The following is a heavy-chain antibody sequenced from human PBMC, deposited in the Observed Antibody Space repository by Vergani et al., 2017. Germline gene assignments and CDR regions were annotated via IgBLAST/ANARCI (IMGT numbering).Heavy chain of an antibody. CDR1: GDSLRGHY. J-gene: IGHJ4*02. Sequence: QVQLRQWGAGLVKPSETLSLTCGIYGDSLRGHYWSWIRQPPGKGLEWIGEINHSGSTNYNPSLKSRVTISVDTSKNQFSLKLSSVTAADTAVYYCARSGRNYYDSSGYYHASARRYYFDYWGQGTLVTVSS. V-gene: IGHV4-34*02. CDR3: ARSGRNYYDSSGYYHASARRYYFDY. CDR2: INHSGST. D-gene: IGHD3-22*01.